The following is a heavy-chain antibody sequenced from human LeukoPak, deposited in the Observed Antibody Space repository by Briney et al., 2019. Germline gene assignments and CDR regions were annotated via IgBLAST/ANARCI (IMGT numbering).Heavy chain of an antibody. D-gene: IGHD4-23*01. V-gene: IGHV3-30*18. CDR2: ISYDGKNK. Sequence: GGSLRLSCAASGFTFSNYGMQWVRQAPGKGLEWVAVISYDGKNKYYADSVKDRFTISRDGSTNTLYLQMNSLRIEDTAVYYCAKDGVRWELGGWGQGTLVTVSS. CDR3: AKDGVRWELGG. J-gene: IGHJ4*02. CDR1: GFTFSNYG.